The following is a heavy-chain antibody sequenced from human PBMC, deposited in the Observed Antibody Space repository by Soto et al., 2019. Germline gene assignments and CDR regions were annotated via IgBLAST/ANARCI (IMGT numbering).Heavy chain of an antibody. J-gene: IGHJ4*02. V-gene: IGHV3-33*01. CDR1: GFPFSSYG. Sequence: QVQLVEFGGGVVQPGRSLRLSCAASGFPFSSYGMHWVRQAPGKGLDWVAVIWYDGSNKDYADSVKGRFTISRDNSKNTLFLQMNNLRVDDTAVYYCASSINWGQGTLVTVSS. CDR2: IWYDGSNK. CDR3: ASSIN.